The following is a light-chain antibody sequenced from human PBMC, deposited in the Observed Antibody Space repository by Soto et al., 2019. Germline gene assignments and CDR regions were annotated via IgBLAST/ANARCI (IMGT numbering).Light chain of an antibody. CDR1: SSNIGRNY. J-gene: IGLJ1*01. Sequence: QSVLTQPPSASGTPGQRVTISCSGSSSNIGRNYVYWYQQFPGTAPKLLIYIGDQRASGVSDRFSGSKSGTSASLAISGLRSDDEADYYCAAWDDNLNAYVFGSGTKLTVL. V-gene: IGLV1-47*02. CDR2: IGD. CDR3: AAWDDNLNAYV.